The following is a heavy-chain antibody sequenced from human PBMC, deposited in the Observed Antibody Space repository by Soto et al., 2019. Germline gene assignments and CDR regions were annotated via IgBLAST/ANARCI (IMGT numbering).Heavy chain of an antibody. CDR1: GFTFSSYA. J-gene: IGHJ4*02. CDR3: ARDGSGAAANPYFDY. CDR2: ISTSSTYR. V-gene: IGHV3-21*04. Sequence: GGSLRLSCAASGFTFSSYAMHWVRQAPGKGLEWVSSISTSSTYRYIADSVTGRFTISRDNAQNSLYLQMTSLRAEDTAVYYCARDGSGAAANPYFDYWGQGTLVTVSS. D-gene: IGHD2-2*01.